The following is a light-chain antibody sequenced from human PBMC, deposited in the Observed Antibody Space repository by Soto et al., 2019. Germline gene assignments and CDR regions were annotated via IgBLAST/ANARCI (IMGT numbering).Light chain of an antibody. J-gene: IGKJ1*01. CDR2: GAS. CDR3: QQYGSSPPRT. Sequence: PGERATLSCRASQSVSSSYLAWYQRKPGQAPRLLIYGASSRATGIPDRFSGSGSGTDFTLTISRLEPEDFAVYYCQQYGSSPPRTFGQGTKVEIK. CDR1: QSVSSSY. V-gene: IGKV3-20*01.